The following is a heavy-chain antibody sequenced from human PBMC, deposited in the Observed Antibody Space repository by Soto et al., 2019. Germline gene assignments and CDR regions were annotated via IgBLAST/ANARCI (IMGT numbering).Heavy chain of an antibody. CDR1: GFSFSDYT. V-gene: IGHV3-21*01. J-gene: IGHJ6*03. CDR2: ISGSTSYT. CDR3: ARDGAFCSGTGCRDYYHYMDF. Sequence: EVQLVESGGGLVKPGGSLRLSCAASGFSFSDYTMNWVRQAPGKGLEWVSSISGSTSYTYYADSLKGRFTVSRDNAEKSLYLQMHSLRAEDTALYYCARDGAFCSGTGCRDYYHYMDFWGKGTTVTVSS. D-gene: IGHD2-2*01.